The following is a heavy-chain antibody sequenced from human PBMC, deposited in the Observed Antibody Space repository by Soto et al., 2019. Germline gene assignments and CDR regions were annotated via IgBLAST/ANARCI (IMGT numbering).Heavy chain of an antibody. J-gene: IGHJ6*02. Sequence: GGSLRLSCAASGFTFSSYGMHWVRQAPGKGLEWVAVISYDGSNKYYADSVKGRFTISRDNSKNTLYLQMNSLRAEDTAVYYCAKSGVWQQLTETYYYYYGMDVWGQGTTVTVSS. CDR2: ISYDGSNK. V-gene: IGHV3-30*18. CDR3: AKSGVWQQLTETYYYYYGMDV. D-gene: IGHD6-13*01. CDR1: GFTFSSYG.